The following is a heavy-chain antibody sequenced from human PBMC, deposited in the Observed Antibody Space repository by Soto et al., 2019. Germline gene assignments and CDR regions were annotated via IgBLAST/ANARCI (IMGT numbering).Heavy chain of an antibody. CDR2: IYPADSDT. CDR1: GYSFPSQW. V-gene: IGHV5-51*01. D-gene: IGHD6-6*01. Sequence: GESLKISCKGSGYSFPSQWIGWVRQMPGKGLEWMGNIYPADSDTRYSPSFQGQVTISADKSIRTAYLQWSSLKASDTGIYYCARVSHSSYCCASDVWGQGTKVTVSS. CDR3: ARVSHSSYCCASDV. J-gene: IGHJ3*01.